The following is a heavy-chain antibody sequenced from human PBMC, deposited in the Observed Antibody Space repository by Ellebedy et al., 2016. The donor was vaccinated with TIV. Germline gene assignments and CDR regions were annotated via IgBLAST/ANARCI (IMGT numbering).Heavy chain of an antibody. D-gene: IGHD6-19*01. V-gene: IGHV3-64D*06. CDR2: INADGDT. J-gene: IGHJ2*01. CDR1: GFTFSSFA. CDR3: ARAGSGGWEAYFDL. Sequence: PGGSLRLSCSASGFTFSSFALHWVRQAPGKGLKHVSAINADGDTYFADSVKGRFTISRDNSKNTLYLQMSSLTTEDTAVYYCARAGSGGWEAYFDLWGRGTLVTVSS.